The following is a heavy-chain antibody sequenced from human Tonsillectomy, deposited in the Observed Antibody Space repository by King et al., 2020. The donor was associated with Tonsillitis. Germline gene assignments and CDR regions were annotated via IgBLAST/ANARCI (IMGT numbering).Heavy chain of an antibody. Sequence: QLVQSGAEVKKPGSSVKVSCKASGGTFSTYAINWVRQAPGQGFEWMGRFIPILHITNYAQKFQGRVTITADKSTNTVYMELNSLRTDDTAVYYCAREIDPRNGYGDLCGDWGQGTLVTVSS. CDR1: GGTFSTYA. V-gene: IGHV1-69*09. D-gene: IGHD4/OR15-4a*01. CDR3: AREIDPRNGYGDLCGD. CDR2: FIPILHIT. J-gene: IGHJ4*02.